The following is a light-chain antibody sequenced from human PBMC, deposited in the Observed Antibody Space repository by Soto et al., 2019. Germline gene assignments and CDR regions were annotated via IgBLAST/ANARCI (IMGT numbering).Light chain of an antibody. J-gene: IGLJ2*01. CDR1: SSDVGGYNY. CDR3: SSYTGSSTYVV. Sequence: QSALTQPDSVSGSLGQSITISCTGTSSDVGGYNYVSWYQQHPGKAPKLMIYDVSNRPSGVSNRFSGSKSGNTASLTISGLQAENEADYYCSSYTGSSTYVVFGGGTKLTVL. CDR2: DVS. V-gene: IGLV2-14*01.